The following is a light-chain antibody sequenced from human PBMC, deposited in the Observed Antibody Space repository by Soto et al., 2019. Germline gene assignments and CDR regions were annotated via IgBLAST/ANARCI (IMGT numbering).Light chain of an antibody. CDR3: QQSYSSTRT. J-gene: IGKJ1*01. V-gene: IGKV1-39*01. CDR1: QSISTY. Sequence: DIQMTQSPSSLSASVGDRVTITCRASQSISTYLNWYQQKPGKAPKLLIYTASTLQSGVPSRFSGSVSRTDFTLTISSLHPEDFATYYCQQSYSSTRTFGQGTKVEVK. CDR2: TAS.